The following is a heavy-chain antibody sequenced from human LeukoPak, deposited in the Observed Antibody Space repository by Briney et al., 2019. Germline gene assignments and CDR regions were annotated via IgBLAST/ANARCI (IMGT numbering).Heavy chain of an antibody. D-gene: IGHD3-22*01. CDR3: ANDWDSSGFDY. Sequence: PGGSLRLSCAASGYTFDDYAMHWVRQAPGKGLEWVSLISGDGGSTYYADSVKGRFTISRDNSKNSLYLQMNSLRTEDTALYYCANDWDSSGFDYRGQGTLVTVSS. V-gene: IGHV3-43*02. CDR2: ISGDGGST. CDR1: GYTFDDYA. J-gene: IGHJ4*02.